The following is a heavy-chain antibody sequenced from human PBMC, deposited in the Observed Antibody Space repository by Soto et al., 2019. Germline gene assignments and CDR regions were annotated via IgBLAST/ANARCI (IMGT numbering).Heavy chain of an antibody. J-gene: IGHJ4*02. V-gene: IGHV3-48*03. Sequence: GGSLRLSXAASGFTFSSYEMNWVRQAPGKGLEWVSYISSSGSTIYYADSVKGRFTISRDNAKNSLYLQMNSLRAEDTAVYYCASLLPSSSWYYNDYWGQGTLVTVSS. D-gene: IGHD6-13*01. CDR3: ASLLPSSSWYYNDY. CDR2: ISSSGSTI. CDR1: GFTFSSYE.